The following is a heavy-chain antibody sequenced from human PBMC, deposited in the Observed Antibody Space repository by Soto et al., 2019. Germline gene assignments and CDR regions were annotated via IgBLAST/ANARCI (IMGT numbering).Heavy chain of an antibody. J-gene: IGHJ4*02. CDR2: INHSGNT. CDR3: ARHHVRGRTIAGAAEF. Sequence: QVQLQQWGAGLLKPSETLSLTCAVYGGSLSGYYWSWIRQPPGKALEWIGEINHSGNTNYNPSLKSRVTISVDTSKTQLFLNPSSVTAADTAMYYCARHHVRGRTIAGAAEFWGQGTLVTVSS. CDR1: GGSLSGYY. V-gene: IGHV4-34*01. D-gene: IGHD1-26*01.